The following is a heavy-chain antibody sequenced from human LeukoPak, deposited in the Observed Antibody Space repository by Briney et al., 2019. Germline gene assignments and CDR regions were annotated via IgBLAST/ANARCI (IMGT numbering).Heavy chain of an antibody. D-gene: IGHD3-22*01. CDR3: AVGGYYDSSGPLDY. V-gene: IGHV1-18*01. CDR2: ISTYNGNT. Sequence: ASVKGSCKAYCFNFTHYGISWVRQAPGQRLEWIGWISTYNGNTNYEQMPQGRVTMTTDTSTSTAYMELRSLRSDDTAVYYCAVGGYYDSSGPLDYWGQGTLVTVSS. J-gene: IGHJ4*02. CDR1: CFNFTHYG.